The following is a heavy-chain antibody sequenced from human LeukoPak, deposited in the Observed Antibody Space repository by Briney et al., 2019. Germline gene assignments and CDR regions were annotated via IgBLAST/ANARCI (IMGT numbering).Heavy chain of an antibody. CDR1: GFTFSSYG. CDR2: IWSDGSNK. CDR3: ARWGTSSLDY. D-gene: IGHD6-6*01. Sequence: PGRSLRLSCAASGFTFSSYGIHWVRQAPGKGLEWVAVIWSDGSNKYHADSVKGRFTISRDNSRNTVYLLMDSLRLEDTAVYYCARWGTSSLDYWGQGTLVTVPS. J-gene: IGHJ4*02. V-gene: IGHV3-33*01.